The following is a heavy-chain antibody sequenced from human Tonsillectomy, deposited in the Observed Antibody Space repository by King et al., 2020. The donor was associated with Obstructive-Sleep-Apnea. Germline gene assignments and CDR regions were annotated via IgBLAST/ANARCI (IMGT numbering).Heavy chain of an antibody. CDR2: ISWNSAII. CDR1: GFNFHDYA. J-gene: IGHJ4*02. D-gene: IGHD1-1*01. CDR3: AKDIGYTDHALDY. Sequence: EVQLVESGGGLVQPGRSLRLSCAASGFNFHDYAMHWVRQAPGKGLEWVSGISWNSAIIGYADSVKGRFTISRDNAKNSLYLQMNSLRAEDTALYYCAKDIGYTDHALDYWGQGTLVTVSS. V-gene: IGHV3-9*01.